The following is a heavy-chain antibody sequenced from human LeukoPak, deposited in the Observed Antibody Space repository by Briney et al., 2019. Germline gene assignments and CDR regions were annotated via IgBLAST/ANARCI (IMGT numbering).Heavy chain of an antibody. CDR1: GGSISSYY. CDR2: IYYSGST. V-gene: IGHV4-59*12. CDR3: AREGILWFGNRHAFDI. D-gene: IGHD3-10*01. J-gene: IGHJ3*02. Sequence: SETLSLTCTVSGGSISSYYWSWIRQPPGKGLEWIGYIYYSGSTNYNPSLKSRVTISVDTSKNQFSLKLSSVTAADTAVYYCAREGILWFGNRHAFDIWGQGTMVTVSS.